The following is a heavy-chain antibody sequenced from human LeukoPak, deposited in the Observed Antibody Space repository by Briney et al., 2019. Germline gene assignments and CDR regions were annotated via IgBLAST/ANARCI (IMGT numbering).Heavy chain of an antibody. CDR3: ARGTYYYDSSGPGSYFDY. D-gene: IGHD3-22*01. V-gene: IGHV4-4*07. Sequence: SETLSLTCTVSGGSISSYYWSWIRQPAGKGLEWIGRIHTSGSTNYNPSLKSRVTMSVDTSKNQFSLKLSSVTAADTAVYYCARGTYYYDSSGPGSYFDYWGQGTLVTVSS. CDR1: GGSISSYY. CDR2: IHTSGST. J-gene: IGHJ4*02.